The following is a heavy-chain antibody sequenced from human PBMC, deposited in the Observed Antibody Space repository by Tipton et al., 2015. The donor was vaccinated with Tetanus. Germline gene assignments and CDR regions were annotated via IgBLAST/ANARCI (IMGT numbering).Heavy chain of an antibody. D-gene: IGHD7-27*01. CDR1: GSTFREYW. Sequence: SLRLSCAASGSTFREYWMSWVRQAPGKGLEWVANIQNDGGETYHLESVRGRFTISRDNGKNSVYLQMSSLRPEDTAVYYCARLGRNSLGAFDVWGQGTLVSVSS. CDR3: ARLGRNSLGAFDV. J-gene: IGHJ3*01. V-gene: IGHV3-7*03. CDR2: IQNDGGET.